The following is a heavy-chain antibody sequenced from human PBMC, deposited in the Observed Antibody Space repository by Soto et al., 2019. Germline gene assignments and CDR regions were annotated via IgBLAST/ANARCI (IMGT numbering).Heavy chain of an antibody. CDR3: ARTDYVDYIS. CDR2: INAGNGKT. D-gene: IGHD4-17*01. Sequence: SVNGYLNASGYTFTSDAMHWVRQAPGQRFECMGWINAGNGKTKYSQNFQGRVTITRDTSESTSYMALSSLRSEDTAVYYCARTDYVDYISWGHGTLVTDSS. V-gene: IGHV1-3*01. J-gene: IGHJ4*01. CDR1: GYTFTSDA.